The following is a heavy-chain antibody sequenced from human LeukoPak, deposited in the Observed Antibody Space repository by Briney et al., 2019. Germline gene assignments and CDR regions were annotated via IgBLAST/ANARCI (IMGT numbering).Heavy chain of an antibody. CDR2: ISSNGGST. CDR1: GFTFSSYA. CDR3: AREARYCSSTSCYLDY. V-gene: IGHV3-64*01. J-gene: IGHJ4*02. D-gene: IGHD2-2*01. Sequence: GGSLTLSCAASGFTFSSYAMHWVRQAPGKGLEYVSAISSNGGSTYYANSVKGRFTISRDNSKNTLYLQMGSLRAEDMAVYYCAREARYCSSTSCYLDYWGQGTLVTVSS.